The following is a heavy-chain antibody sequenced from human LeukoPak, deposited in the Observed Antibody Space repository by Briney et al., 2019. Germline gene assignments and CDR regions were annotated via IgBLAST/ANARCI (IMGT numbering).Heavy chain of an antibody. CDR1: GFTFSSYA. CDR3: VKDPRIAAAGFDH. CDR2: ISSNGGST. J-gene: IGHJ4*02. V-gene: IGHV3-64D*06. D-gene: IGHD6-13*01. Sequence: GRSLRLSCAASGFTFSSYAMHWVRQAPGKGLEYVSAISSNGGSTYYADSVKGRFTISRDNSKNTLYLQMSSLRAEDTAVYYCVKDPRIAAAGFDHWGQGTLVTVSS.